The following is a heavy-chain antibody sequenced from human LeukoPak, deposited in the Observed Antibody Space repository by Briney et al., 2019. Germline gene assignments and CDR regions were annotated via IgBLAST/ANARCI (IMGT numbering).Heavy chain of an antibody. CDR2: IYYSGST. CDR3: ARLASGSYGPLTPFDY. D-gene: IGHD1-26*01. CDR1: GGSITSSSYY. J-gene: IGHJ4*02. V-gene: IGHV4-39*07. Sequence: SETLSLTCTVSGGSITSSSYYWGWTRQPPGKGLEWIGSIYYSGSTYHNPSLNSRVTMSVDTSKSQFSLNLSPVTAADTAVYYCARLASGSYGPLTPFDYWGQGTLVTVSS.